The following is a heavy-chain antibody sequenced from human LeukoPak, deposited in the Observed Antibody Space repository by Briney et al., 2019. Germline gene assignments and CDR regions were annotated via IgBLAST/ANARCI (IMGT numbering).Heavy chain of an antibody. CDR3: ARDLGSGWIIVDY. J-gene: IGHJ4*02. D-gene: IGHD6-19*01. CDR1: GYTFTGYY. Sequence: ASVKVSCKASGYTFTGYYIHWVRQAPGQGLEWMGWINPNSGGTNSAQKFQGRVTLTRDTSISTVYLELSSLRSDDTAVYYCARDLGSGWIIVDYWGQGTLVTVSS. CDR2: INPNSGGT. V-gene: IGHV1-2*02.